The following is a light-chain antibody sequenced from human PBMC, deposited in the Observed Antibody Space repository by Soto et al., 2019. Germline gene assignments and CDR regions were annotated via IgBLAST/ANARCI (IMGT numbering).Light chain of an antibody. Sequence: EIVLTQSPGTLSLSPGERATLSCRASQSVSSSYLAWYQQKPGQAPRLLISGASSRATGIPDRFSGSGSGTDFTLTISRLEPEDFAVYYCQLYGISPLFTFGPGTKVDI. V-gene: IGKV3-20*01. J-gene: IGKJ3*01. CDR1: QSVSSSY. CDR3: QLYGISPLFT. CDR2: GAS.